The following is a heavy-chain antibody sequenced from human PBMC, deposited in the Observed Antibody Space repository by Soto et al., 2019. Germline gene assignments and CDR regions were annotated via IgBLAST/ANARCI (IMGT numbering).Heavy chain of an antibody. CDR1: GCTVTSDY. J-gene: IGHJ6*02. D-gene: IGHD3-10*01. V-gene: IGHV1-46*01. Sequence: ASVKVSCKLSGCTVTSDYRHWVRQAPGQGLEWMGIINPSGGSTSYAQKFQGRVTMTRDTPTSTVYMELSSLRSEDTAVYYCARDYYVPGSYYDKNGMDVWGQGTMVTVSS. CDR3: ARDYYVPGSYYDKNGMDV. CDR2: INPSGGST.